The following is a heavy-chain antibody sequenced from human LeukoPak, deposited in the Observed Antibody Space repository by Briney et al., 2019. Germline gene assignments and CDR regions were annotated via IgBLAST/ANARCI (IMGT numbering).Heavy chain of an antibody. CDR3: ARVPSGGDKFDP. CDR1: GYTFTSYD. V-gene: IGHV1-8*01. Sequence: ASVKVSCKASGYTFTSYDINWVRQATGQGLEWMGWMNPNSGNTGYAQKFQGRVTMTRNTSISTAYMELSSLRSEDTAEYYCARVPSGGDKFDPWGQGTLVTVSS. D-gene: IGHD6-25*01. J-gene: IGHJ5*02. CDR2: MNPNSGNT.